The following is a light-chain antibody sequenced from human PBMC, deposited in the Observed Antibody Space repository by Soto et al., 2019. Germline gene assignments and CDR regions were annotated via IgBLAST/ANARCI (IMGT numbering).Light chain of an antibody. CDR1: QSVSNN. Sequence: ILMTQSPATLSGSPGERATLSCRASQSVSNNLAWYQQKPGQAPRLLIYDASTRATGIPARFSGSGSGTEFTLTISGLQSEDFAVYYCPQYNNWPPWTFGQGTKVEIK. V-gene: IGKV3-15*01. CDR2: DAS. J-gene: IGKJ1*01. CDR3: PQYNNWPPWT.